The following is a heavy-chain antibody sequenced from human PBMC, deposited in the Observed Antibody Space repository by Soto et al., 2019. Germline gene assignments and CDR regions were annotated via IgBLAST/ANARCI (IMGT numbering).Heavy chain of an antibody. V-gene: IGHV1-18*04. CDR2: INPYNGNT. CDR3: ARDPGAATFEY. CDR1: CYSFSSYG. Sequence: GASVKVSCKSSCYSFSSYGVSLLRQAPGQGLEWIGWINPYNGNTLNAQNLQGRVTLTTDTSTSTAYMELRSLRSDDTAIYYCARDPGAATFEYWGQGTLVTVSS. J-gene: IGHJ4*01. D-gene: IGHD1-26*01.